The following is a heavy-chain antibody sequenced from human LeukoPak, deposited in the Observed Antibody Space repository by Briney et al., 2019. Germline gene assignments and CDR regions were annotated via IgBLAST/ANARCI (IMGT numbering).Heavy chain of an antibody. D-gene: IGHD3-10*01. CDR2: ISGSGSST. Sequence: PGGSLRLSCAASGFSFSRYEMNWVRQAPGKGLEWISHISGSGSSTYYAESVKGRFTISRDNANNSLYLQMNSLRVEDTAVYYCARAPAYYYGPPDYWGQGTLVTVSS. J-gene: IGHJ4*02. CDR3: ARAPAYYYGPPDY. V-gene: IGHV3-48*03. CDR1: GFSFSRYE.